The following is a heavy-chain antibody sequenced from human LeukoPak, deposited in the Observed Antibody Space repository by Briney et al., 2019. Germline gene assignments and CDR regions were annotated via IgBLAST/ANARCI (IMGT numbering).Heavy chain of an antibody. CDR2: VSHRGGT. CDR3: ARGPYYSGWDRAPYEY. V-gene: IGHV4-34*01. D-gene: IGHD3-10*01. Sequence: SETLSLTCKVSGGSFNGYYWSWVRQPPGKGLEWIGEVSHRGGTNYSPSLKSRLDISVDTSKNQFSLNLTSVTAADTALYYCARGPYYSGWDRAPYEYCGPGIQVIVSS. J-gene: IGHJ4*02. CDR1: GGSFNGYY.